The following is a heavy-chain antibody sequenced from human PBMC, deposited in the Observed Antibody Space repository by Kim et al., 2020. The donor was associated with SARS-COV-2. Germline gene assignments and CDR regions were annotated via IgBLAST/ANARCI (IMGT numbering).Heavy chain of an antibody. D-gene: IGHD2-2*03. CDR3: ARVKDGYLYYYGMDV. J-gene: IGHJ6*02. V-gene: IGHV3-7*03. CDR1: GFTFSSYW. CDR2: IKQDGSEK. Sequence: GGSLRLSCAASGFTFSSYWMSWVRQAPGKGLEWVANIKQDGSEKYYVDSVKGRFTISRDNAKNSLYLQMNSLRAEDTAVYYCARVKDGYLYYYGMDVWGQGTTVTVSS.